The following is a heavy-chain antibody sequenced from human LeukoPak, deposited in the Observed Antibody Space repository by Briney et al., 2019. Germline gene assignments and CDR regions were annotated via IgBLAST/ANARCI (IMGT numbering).Heavy chain of an antibody. CDR1: GYTFTSYG. Sequence: ASVKVSCKASGYTFTSYGISWVRQAPGQGLEWMGWISAYNGNTNYAQKLQGRVTMTTDTSTSTAYMELRSLRSDDTAVYYCAGSIAAAGHFDYWGQGTLSPSPQ. CDR3: AGSIAAAGHFDY. J-gene: IGHJ4*02. D-gene: IGHD6-13*01. CDR2: ISAYNGNT. V-gene: IGHV1-18*01.